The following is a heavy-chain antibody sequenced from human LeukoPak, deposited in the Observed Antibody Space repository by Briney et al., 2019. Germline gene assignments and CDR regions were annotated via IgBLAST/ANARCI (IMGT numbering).Heavy chain of an antibody. V-gene: IGHV3-23*01. CDR2: ISGSGGST. CDR1: GFTFPSYE. Sequence: GGSLRLSCAASGFTFPSYEMNWVRQAPGQGLEWVSAISGSGGSTYYADSVKGRFTISRDNSKNTLYLQMNSLRAEDTAVYYCARDKGRYNWNDGENYFDYWGQGTLVTVSS. D-gene: IGHD1-1*01. CDR3: ARDKGRYNWNDGENYFDY. J-gene: IGHJ4*02.